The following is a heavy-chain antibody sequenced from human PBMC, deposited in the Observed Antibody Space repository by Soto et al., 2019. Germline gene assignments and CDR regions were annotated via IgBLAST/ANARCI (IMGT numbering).Heavy chain of an antibody. D-gene: IGHD3-22*01. CDR1: GGSISSYY. V-gene: IGHV4-59*01. CDR2: IYYSGST. Sequence: SETLSLTCTVSGGSISSYYWSWIRQPPGKGLEWIGYIYYSGSTNYNPSLKSRVTISVDTSKNQFSLKLSSVTAADTAVYYCARSPLTYYYDSSGYDYFDYWGQGTLVTVSS. J-gene: IGHJ4*02. CDR3: ARSPLTYYYDSSGYDYFDY.